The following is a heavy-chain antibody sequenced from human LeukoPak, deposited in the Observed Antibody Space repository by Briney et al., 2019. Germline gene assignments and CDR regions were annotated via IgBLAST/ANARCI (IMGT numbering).Heavy chain of an antibody. CDR1: GGSISSYY. J-gene: IGHJ6*03. D-gene: IGHD1-26*01. CDR3: ARGSYAPYYYYYYYMDV. V-gene: IGHV4-59*12. CDR2: IYYSGST. Sequence: SETLSLTCTVSGGSISSYYWSWIRQPPGKGLEWIGYIYYSGSTNYNPSLKSRVTISVDTSKNQFSLKLSSVTAADTAVYYCARGSYAPYYYYYYYMDVWGKGTTVTVSS.